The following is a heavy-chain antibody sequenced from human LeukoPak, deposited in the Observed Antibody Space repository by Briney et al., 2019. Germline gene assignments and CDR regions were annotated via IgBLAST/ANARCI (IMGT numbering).Heavy chain of an antibody. V-gene: IGHV4-34*01. Sequence: SETLSLTCAVDGGSFSGYYWSWIRQPPGKGLEXXXXXXXXGSTNYNPSLKSRVTISVDTSKNQFSLKLSSVTAADTAVYYCARGGYDFWSGRLYYYYYMDVWGKGTTVTVSS. J-gene: IGHJ6*03. CDR3: ARGGYDFWSGRLYYYYYMDV. CDR1: GGSFSGYY. CDR2: XXXXGST. D-gene: IGHD3-3*01.